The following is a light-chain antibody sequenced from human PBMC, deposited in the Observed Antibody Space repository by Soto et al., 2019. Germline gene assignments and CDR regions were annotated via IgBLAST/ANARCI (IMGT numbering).Light chain of an antibody. Sequence: DVVITHSPLSSPVTLVHPASISFMSSQILVHSDGDTFLSWLQQRPGQPPRLLIYKISKRLSGVPDRFSGSGAGTGFTLKISRVEAEDVGVYYCMKATHFPRKFGQGTKVDIK. V-gene: IGKV2-24*01. J-gene: IGKJ1*01. CDR3: MKATHFPRK. CDR1: QILVHSDGDTF. CDR2: KIS.